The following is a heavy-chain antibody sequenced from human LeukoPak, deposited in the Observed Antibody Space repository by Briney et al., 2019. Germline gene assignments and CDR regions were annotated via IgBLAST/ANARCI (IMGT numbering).Heavy chain of an antibody. CDR3: ARHQGHDFYDSSGYYSFDY. J-gene: IGHJ4*02. CDR2: IYYTGST. CDR1: GGSINNYY. D-gene: IGHD3-22*01. V-gene: IGHV4-59*08. Sequence: SETLSLTCIVSGGSINNYYWSWIRQPPGKGLEWIGYIYYTGSTNYSPSLKSRVTISADTTKNQFSLKLRSVTAADTAVYFCARHQGHDFYDSSGYYSFDYWGQGTLVTVSS.